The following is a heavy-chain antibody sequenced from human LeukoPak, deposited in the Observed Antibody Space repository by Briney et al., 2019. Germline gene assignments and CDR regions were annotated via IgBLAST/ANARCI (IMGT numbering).Heavy chain of an antibody. J-gene: IGHJ4*02. Sequence: GGSLRLSCAASGFTFTTNWMTWVRQAPGKGLEWVATINQDGSEKYYVDSVKGRFTISRDNAKNSLFLQMNSLRAEDTAVYYCARDRITDFWSGYYTNYFDYWGQGTLVTVSS. D-gene: IGHD3-3*01. CDR3: ARDRITDFWSGYYTNYFDY. CDR2: INQDGSEK. V-gene: IGHV3-7*01. CDR1: GFTFTTNW.